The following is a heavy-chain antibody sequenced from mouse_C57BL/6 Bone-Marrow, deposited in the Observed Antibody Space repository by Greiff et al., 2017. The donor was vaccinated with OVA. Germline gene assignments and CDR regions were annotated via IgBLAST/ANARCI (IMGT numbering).Heavy chain of an antibody. CDR3: AGDQYYGSSYVGYYFDY. CDR2: ISDGGSYT. Sequence: EVKVVESGGGLVKPGGSLKLSCAATGFTFSSYAMSRVRQTPEKRLEWVVTISDGGSYTYYPDNVKGRFTISRDKDKNNLYLQMSHLKSEDTAMYYCAGDQYYGSSYVGYYFDYWGQGTTLTVSS. D-gene: IGHD1-1*01. CDR1: GFTFSSYA. V-gene: IGHV5-4*01. J-gene: IGHJ2*01.